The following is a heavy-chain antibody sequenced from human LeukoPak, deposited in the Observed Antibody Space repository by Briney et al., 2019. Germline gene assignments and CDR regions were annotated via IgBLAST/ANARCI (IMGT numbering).Heavy chain of an antibody. CDR3: ARGRFGELSVATFDI. V-gene: IGHV3-33*01. CDR1: GFTFNNYG. CDR2: IWYDGTNK. Sequence: GGSLRLSCAASGFTFNNYGMHWVRQAPGKGLEWVALIWYDGTNKYYGDSVKGRFTISRDNSKNTPYLQMNSLRAEDTAVYYCARGRFGELSVATFDIGGQGTMVTVSS. J-gene: IGHJ3*02. D-gene: IGHD3-10*01.